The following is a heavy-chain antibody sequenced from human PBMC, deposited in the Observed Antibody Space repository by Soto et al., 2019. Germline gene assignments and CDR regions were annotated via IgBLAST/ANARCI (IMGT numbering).Heavy chain of an antibody. CDR1: GYTFTDCS. V-gene: IGHV1-3*04. CDR2: INTGHGNT. CDR3: ARAPWRATVSYWYFDV. D-gene: IGHD1-1*01. J-gene: IGHJ2*01. Sequence: QVQLVQPGAEVKKPGASVKVSCTASGYTFTDCSIHWVRQAPGQGLEWMGWINTGHGNTQYSLKFQDRVTITRDSSATTAYMELSSLTSEDTAVYYCARAPWRATVSYWYFDVWGRGTLVTVSS.